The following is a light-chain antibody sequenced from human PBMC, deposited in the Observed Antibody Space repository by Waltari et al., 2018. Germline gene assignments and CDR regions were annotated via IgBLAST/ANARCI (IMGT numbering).Light chain of an antibody. CDR1: QSVSSSY. J-gene: IGKJ3*01. CDR3: QQYGVSPLWVT. V-gene: IGKV3-20*01. Sequence: EIVLTQSPGTLSLSPGERATLSCRASQSVSSSYLAWYQQKSGQAPRLLIYGASTRATGIPDRFSGSGSGTDFTLTISSLEPEDFAVYYCQQYGVSPLWVTFGPGTKVDI. CDR2: GAS.